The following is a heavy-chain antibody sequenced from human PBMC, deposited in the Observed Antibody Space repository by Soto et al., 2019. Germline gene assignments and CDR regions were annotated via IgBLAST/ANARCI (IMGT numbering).Heavy chain of an antibody. CDR2: IYHSGST. D-gene: IGHD4-4*01. CDR3: ARLGTTVNTFDY. V-gene: IGHV4-4*02. Sequence: SETLSLTCAVSGGSISSSNWWSWVRQPPGKGLEWIGEIYHSGSTNYNPSLKSRVTISVDKSKIQFSLKLSSVTAADTAVYYCARLGTTVNTFDYWGQGTLVTVYS. J-gene: IGHJ4*02. CDR1: GGSISSSNW.